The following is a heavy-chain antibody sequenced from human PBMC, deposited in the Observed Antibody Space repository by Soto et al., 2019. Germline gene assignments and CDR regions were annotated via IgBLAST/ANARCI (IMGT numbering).Heavy chain of an antibody. D-gene: IGHD3-16*01. CDR3: ARWGTTGGLDV. CDR2: TSYDGSNN. CDR1: GFTFRSYV. Sequence: QVQLVESGGGVVQPGTSLRLSCVGYGFTFRSYVIHWVRQAPGKGLEWVALTSYDGSNNFYGDSVKGRFTISRDNSRNPVELQMDSLRLEDTRLYYCARWGTTGGLDVWGQGTLVSVSS. V-gene: IGHV3-33*05. J-gene: IGHJ4*02.